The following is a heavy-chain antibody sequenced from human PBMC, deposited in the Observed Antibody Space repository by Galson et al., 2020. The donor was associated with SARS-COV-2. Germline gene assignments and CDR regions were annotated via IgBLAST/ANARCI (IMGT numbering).Heavy chain of an antibody. CDR2: INPSGGST. V-gene: IGHV1-46*01. CDR3: ARDGEGYSSSGYGLDYYYMDV. D-gene: IGHD6-13*01. CDR1: GYTFTSYY. J-gene: IGHJ6*03. Sequence: ASVKVSCKASGYTFTSYYMHWVRQAPGQGLEWMGIINPSGGSTSYAQKFQGRVTMTRDTSTSTVYMELSSLRSEDTAVYYCARDGEGYSSSGYGLDYYYMDVWGKGTTVTVSS.